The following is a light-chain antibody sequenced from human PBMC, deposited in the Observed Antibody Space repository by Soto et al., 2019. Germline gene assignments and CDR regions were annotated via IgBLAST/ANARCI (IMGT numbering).Light chain of an antibody. CDR3: QQRSNWPLI. CDR1: QSISHY. CDR2: DAS. V-gene: IGKV3-11*01. Sequence: EIVLTQSPVTLSLSPGERATVSCRASQSISHYLACYQLKPGQAPRLLIYDASNRATGIPARFSGSGSGTDFTPTISNLDPEDFAVYYCQQRSNWPLIFGGGTKVDIK. J-gene: IGKJ4*01.